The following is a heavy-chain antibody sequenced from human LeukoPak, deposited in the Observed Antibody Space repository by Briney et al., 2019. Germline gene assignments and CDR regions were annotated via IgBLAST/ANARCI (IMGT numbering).Heavy chain of an antibody. V-gene: IGHV1-8*01. J-gene: IGHJ4*02. CDR2: MNPNSGNT. CDR1: GYTFTSYD. D-gene: IGHD3-9*01. CDR3: ARVGYDILTGYEYYFDY. Sequence: ASVKVSCKASGYTFTSYDINWVRRATGQGLEWMGWMNPNSGNTGYAQKFQGRVTMTRNTSISTAYMELSSLRSEDTAVYYCARVGYDILTGYEYYFDYWGQGTLVTVSS.